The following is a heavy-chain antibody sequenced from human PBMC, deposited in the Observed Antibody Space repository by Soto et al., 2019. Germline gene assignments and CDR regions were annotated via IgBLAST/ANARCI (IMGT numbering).Heavy chain of an antibody. CDR3: VRDWESTTQTWGFGDS. V-gene: IGHV1-69*08. Sequence: QVQLVQSGAEVKKPGSSVKVSCKASGGTFSSYTITWVRQAPGQGPEWRGRIIPIFGVTNYAQKFQDRVTITADRSTTTAYMELSRLRSEDTAVYYCVRDWESTTQTWGFGDSWGQGTLVTVAS. J-gene: IGHJ4*02. CDR1: GGTFSSYT. CDR2: IIPIFGVT. D-gene: IGHD2-2*01.